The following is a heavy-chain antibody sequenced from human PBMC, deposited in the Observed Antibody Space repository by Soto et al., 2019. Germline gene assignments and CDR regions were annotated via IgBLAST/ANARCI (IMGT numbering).Heavy chain of an antibody. Sequence: QVQLVESGGGVVQPGRSLRLSCAASGFTFSSYGMHWVRQAPGKGLEWVAVISYDGSNKYYADSVKGRFTISRDNSKNTLYLQMNSLRAEDTAVYYCAKGPDGSGSYYWGSTYYFDYWGQGTLVTVSS. V-gene: IGHV3-30*18. D-gene: IGHD3-10*01. J-gene: IGHJ4*02. CDR1: GFTFSSYG. CDR2: ISYDGSNK. CDR3: AKGPDGSGSYYWGSTYYFDY.